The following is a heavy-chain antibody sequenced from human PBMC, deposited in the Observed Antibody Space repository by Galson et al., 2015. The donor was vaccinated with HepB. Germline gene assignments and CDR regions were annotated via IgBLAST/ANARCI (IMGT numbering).Heavy chain of an antibody. CDR2: VSYDGSDK. D-gene: IGHD6-19*01. V-gene: IGHV3-30*04. Sequence: SLRLSCAASGFTFIGYSLHWVRQAPGKGLQWVALVSYDGSDKDYADSVKGRFTISRDNSKNTLYLQINSLTIEDTAVYYCARDANGWGYYLDYWGQGTLVTVSS. CDR3: ARDANGWGYYLDY. J-gene: IGHJ4*02. CDR1: GFTFIGYS.